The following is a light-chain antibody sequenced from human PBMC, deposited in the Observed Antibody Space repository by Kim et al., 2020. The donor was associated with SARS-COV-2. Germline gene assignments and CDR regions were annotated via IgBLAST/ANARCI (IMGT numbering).Light chain of an antibody. CDR2: GAS. CDR1: QTVGSH. J-gene: IGKJ1*01. V-gene: IGKV1-39*01. Sequence: DIQMTQSPLSLSASVGDTVTITCRASQTVGSHLNWFQHEPGKVPKLLIFGASNLQRGAPSRFSASGSGTDFTLTISSLQPEDFVTYYCQQTYSIPTFGPGTKVDIK. CDR3: QQTYSIPT.